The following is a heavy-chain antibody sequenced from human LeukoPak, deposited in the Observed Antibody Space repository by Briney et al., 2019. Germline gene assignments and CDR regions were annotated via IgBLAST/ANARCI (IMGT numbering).Heavy chain of an antibody. D-gene: IGHD3-22*01. Sequence: RAGGSLRLSCAASGFNFSDYSMNWVRQAPGKGLEWVSAISTTSSYIYYADSVKGRFTVSRDNAKNSLYLQMNSLRADDTAVYFCARDIYDDSGYFRRGLDYWGQGILVTVSS. J-gene: IGHJ4*02. V-gene: IGHV3-21*01. CDR3: ARDIYDDSGYFRRGLDY. CDR2: ISTTSSYI. CDR1: GFNFSDYS.